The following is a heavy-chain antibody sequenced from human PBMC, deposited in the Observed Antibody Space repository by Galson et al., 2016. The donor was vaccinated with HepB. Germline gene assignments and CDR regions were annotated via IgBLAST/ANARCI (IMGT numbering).Heavy chain of an antibody. J-gene: IGHJ4*02. CDR1: GFTFSNYA. D-gene: IGHD3-9*01. V-gene: IGHV3-30-3*01. Sequence: SLRLSCAASGFTFSNYAMHWVRQAPGKGLEWVAVISYDGSNKYYADSVKGRFTISRDNSKNTVYLQMNSLRAEDTAVYYCARRLGPDYDILTGQLDYWGQGTLVIVSP. CDR3: ARRLGPDYDILTGQLDY. CDR2: ISYDGSNK.